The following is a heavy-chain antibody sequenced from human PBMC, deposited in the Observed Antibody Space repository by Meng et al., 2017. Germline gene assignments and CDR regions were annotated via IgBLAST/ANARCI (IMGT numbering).Heavy chain of an antibody. D-gene: IGHD5-24*01. V-gene: IGHV1-69*01. CDR1: GGTFSSYA. Sequence: QVRLVRSGAEGKKPGSSVKASCKASGGTFSSYAISWVRQAPGQGLEWMGGIIPIFGTANYAQKFQGRVTITADESTSTAYMELSSLRSEDTAVYYCARVLRDGYNLGYWGQGTLVTVSS. CDR2: IIPIFGTA. CDR3: ARVLRDGYNLGY. J-gene: IGHJ4*02.